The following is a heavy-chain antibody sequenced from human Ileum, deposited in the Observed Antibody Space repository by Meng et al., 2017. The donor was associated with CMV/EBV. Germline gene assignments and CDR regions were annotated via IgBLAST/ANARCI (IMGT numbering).Heavy chain of an antibody. J-gene: IGHJ4*02. Sequence: QLQLQGAGQGLVKPSETLSLTCTAPGGSINSNNYFWGWIRQAPGKGPEWIGSIHYNEKTYYNPPFKSRVTISVDTSNKQVSLNLNSVTAADTAVYYCTTRGLGFDSSLFDFWGQGTLVTVSS. CDR1: GGSINSNNYF. V-gene: IGHV4-39*07. CDR3: TTRGLGFDSSLFDF. CDR2: IHYNEKT. D-gene: IGHD3-22*01.